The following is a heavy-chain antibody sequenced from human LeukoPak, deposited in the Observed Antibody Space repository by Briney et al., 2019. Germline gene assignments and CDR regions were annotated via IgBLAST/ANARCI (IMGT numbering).Heavy chain of an antibody. J-gene: IGHJ6*02. CDR3: ARGPDLEQWLLKYYYYGMDV. CDR2: ISISSSNI. D-gene: IGHD6-19*01. CDR1: GFRVSGYD. Sequence: GGSLRLSCAASGFRVSGYDLNWIRQAPGKGLEWIAYISISSSNIHYADSVKGRFTISRDNAKNSLYLQMNSLRAEDTAVYYCARGPDLEQWLLKYYYYGMDVWGQGTTVTVSS. V-gene: IGHV3-11*06.